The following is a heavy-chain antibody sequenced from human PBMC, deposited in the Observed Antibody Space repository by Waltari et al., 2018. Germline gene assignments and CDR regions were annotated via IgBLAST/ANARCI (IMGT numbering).Heavy chain of an antibody. CDR3: AKDLGAVAGNFDY. D-gene: IGHD6-19*01. J-gene: IGHJ4*02. Sequence: EVQLLESGGGLVQPGGSLRLSCAASGFTFSSYAMSWVRQAPGKGMEWVSAISGSGGSKYYADSVKGRFTISRDNSKNTLYLQMNSLRAEDTAVYYCAKDLGAVAGNFDYWGQGTLVTVSS. CDR2: ISGSGGSK. V-gene: IGHV3-23*01. CDR1: GFTFSSYA.